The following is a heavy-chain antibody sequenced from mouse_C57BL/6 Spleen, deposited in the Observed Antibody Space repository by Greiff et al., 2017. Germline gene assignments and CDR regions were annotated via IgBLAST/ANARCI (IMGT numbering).Heavy chain of an antibody. J-gene: IGHJ4*01. D-gene: IGHD1-1*01. Sequence: VQGVESGPGLVQPSQSLSITCTVSGFSLTSYGVHWVRQSPGKGLEWLGVIWSGGSTDYNAAFISRLSISKDNSKSQVFFKMNSLQADDTAIYYCARKGYGSIYAMDYWGQGTSVTVSS. CDR1: GFSLTSYG. CDR3: ARKGYGSIYAMDY. CDR2: IWSGGST. V-gene: IGHV2-2*01.